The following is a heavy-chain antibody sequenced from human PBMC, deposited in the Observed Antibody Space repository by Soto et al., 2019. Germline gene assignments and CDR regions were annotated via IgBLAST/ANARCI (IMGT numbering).Heavy chain of an antibody. Sequence: PGGSLRLSCAASGFTFSSYSMNWVRQAPGKGLEWVSSISSSSSYIYYADSVKGRFTISRDNAKNSLYLQMNSLRAEDTAVYYCARDSSRAYYDFWSGYLRYYYYMDVWGKGTTVTVSS. CDR3: ARDSSRAYYDFWSGYLRYYYYMDV. J-gene: IGHJ6*03. CDR1: GFTFSSYS. CDR2: ISSSSSYI. V-gene: IGHV3-21*01. D-gene: IGHD3-3*01.